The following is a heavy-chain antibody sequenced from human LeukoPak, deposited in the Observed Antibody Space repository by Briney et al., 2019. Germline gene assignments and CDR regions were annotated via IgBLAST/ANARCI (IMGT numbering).Heavy chain of an antibody. D-gene: IGHD5-12*01. V-gene: IGHV1-69*13. J-gene: IGHJ4*02. Sequence: SVKVSCKASGGAFSSYAISWVRQAPGQGLEWMGGIIPIFGTANYAQKFQGRVTITADESTSTAYMELSSLRSEDTAVYYCARDIAGSGYDSNFDYWGQGTLVTVSS. CDR1: GGAFSSYA. CDR2: IIPIFGTA. CDR3: ARDIAGSGYDSNFDY.